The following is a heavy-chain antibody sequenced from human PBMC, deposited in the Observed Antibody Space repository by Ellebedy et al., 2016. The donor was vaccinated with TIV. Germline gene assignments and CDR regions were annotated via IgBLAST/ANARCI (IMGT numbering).Heavy chain of an antibody. D-gene: IGHD6-19*01. Sequence: ASVKVSXXASGYTFTGYYVHWVRQAPGQGLEWMGWINPNSGGTNYVQKFQGWVTMTRDTSINTAYMDLSRLRSDDTAVYYCARGIAVAGTIVATDFDYWGQGTLVTVSS. J-gene: IGHJ4*02. CDR1: GYTFTGYY. CDR2: INPNSGGT. CDR3: ARGIAVAGTIVATDFDY. V-gene: IGHV1-2*04.